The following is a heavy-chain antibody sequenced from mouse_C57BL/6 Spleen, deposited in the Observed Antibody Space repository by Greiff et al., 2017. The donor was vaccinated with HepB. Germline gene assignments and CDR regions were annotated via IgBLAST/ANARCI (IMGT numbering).Heavy chain of an antibody. CDR1: GYTFTSYW. J-gene: IGHJ4*01. D-gene: IGHD1-1*01. CDR2: IHPNSGST. CDR3: AIDYYGSSYAMDY. Sequence: QVQLQQPGAELVKPGASVKLSCKVSGYTFTSYWMHWVKQRPGQGLEWIGMIHPNSGSTNYNEKFKSKATLTVDKSSSTAYMQLSSLTSEDSAVYYCAIDYYGSSYAMDYWGQGTSVTVSS. V-gene: IGHV1-64*01.